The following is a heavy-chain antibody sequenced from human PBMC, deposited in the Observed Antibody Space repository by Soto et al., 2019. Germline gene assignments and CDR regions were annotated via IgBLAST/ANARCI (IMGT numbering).Heavy chain of an antibody. V-gene: IGHV1-69*13. D-gene: IGHD5-12*01. CDR1: GGTFSSYA. CDR3: ARDKWQRDSGYDFSAGYYYYGMDV. Sequence: ASVKVSCKASGGTFSSYAISWVRQAPGQGLEWMGGIIPIFGTANYAQKFQGRVTITADESTSTAYMELSSLRSEDTAVYYCARDKWQRDSGYDFSAGYYYYGMDVWGQGTTVTVSS. CDR2: IIPIFGTA. J-gene: IGHJ6*02.